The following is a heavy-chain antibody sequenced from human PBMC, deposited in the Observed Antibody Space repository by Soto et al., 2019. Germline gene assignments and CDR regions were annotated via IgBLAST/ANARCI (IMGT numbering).Heavy chain of an antibody. J-gene: IGHJ5*02. CDR1: GGSISSYY. CDR2: IYYSGST. D-gene: IGHD1-26*01. V-gene: IGHV4-59*12. CDR3: ARGWELGNWFDP. Sequence: SETLSLTCTVSGGSISSYYWSWIRQPPGKGLEWIGEIYYSGSTNYNPSLKSRVTISVDTSKNQFSLKLSSVTAADTAVYYCARGWELGNWFDPWGQGTLVTVSS.